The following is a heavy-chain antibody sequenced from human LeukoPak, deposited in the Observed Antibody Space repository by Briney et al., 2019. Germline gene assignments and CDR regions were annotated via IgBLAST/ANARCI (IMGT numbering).Heavy chain of an antibody. CDR3: ARSGYSSGWSNYYYYGMDV. Sequence: GGSLRLSCAASGFTFSSYEMNWVRQAPGKGLEWVSYISSSGSTIYYADSVKGRFTISRDNAKNSLYLQMNSLRAEHTAVYYNARSGYSSGWSNYYYYGMDVWGQGTTVTVSS. CDR1: GFTFSSYE. CDR2: ISSSGSTI. V-gene: IGHV3-48*03. D-gene: IGHD6-19*01. J-gene: IGHJ6*02.